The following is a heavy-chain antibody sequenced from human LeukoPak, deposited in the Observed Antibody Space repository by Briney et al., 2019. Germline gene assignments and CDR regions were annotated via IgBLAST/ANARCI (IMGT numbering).Heavy chain of an antibody. CDR2: ISWNSGSI. Sequence: PGRSLRLSCAASGFTFDDYAMHWVRHAPGKGLEWVSGISWNSGSIDYADSVKGRFTISRDNAKNSLYLQMNSLRAEDTALYYCAKDSGNPGYYYGIDVWGQGTTVTVSS. V-gene: IGHV3-9*01. CDR1: GFTFDDYA. J-gene: IGHJ6*02. D-gene: IGHD1-14*01. CDR3: AKDSGNPGYYYGIDV.